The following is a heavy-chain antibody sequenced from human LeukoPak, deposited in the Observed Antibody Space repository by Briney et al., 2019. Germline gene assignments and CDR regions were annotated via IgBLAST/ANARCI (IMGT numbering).Heavy chain of an antibody. D-gene: IGHD3-3*01. Sequence: GGSLRLSCAASGFNFENFGMSWVRQAPGKGLEWVAFIRYDGNNKYYADSVKGRFTISRDNSKNTLYLQMNSLRAEDTAVYYCANAHDFWSGYCDYWGQGTLVTVSA. V-gene: IGHV3-30*02. CDR1: GFNFENFG. CDR3: ANAHDFWSGYCDY. J-gene: IGHJ4*02. CDR2: IRYDGNNK.